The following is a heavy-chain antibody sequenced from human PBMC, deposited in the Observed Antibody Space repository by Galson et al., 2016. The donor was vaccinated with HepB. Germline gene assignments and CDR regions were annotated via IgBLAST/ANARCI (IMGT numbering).Heavy chain of an antibody. Sequence: SLRLSCAASGFSFGTYAIHWVRQAPGKGLEWLAVISYDGTKRHYAESVKGRFTVSRDNSKTVLFLEMNSLRPDDTSVYYCARDQGATVTKYFFFFLDVWGPGTSVTVS. D-gene: IGHD4-17*01. J-gene: IGHJ6*02. V-gene: IGHV3-30*04. CDR2: ISYDGTKR. CDR3: ARDQGATVTKYFFFFLDV. CDR1: GFSFGTYA.